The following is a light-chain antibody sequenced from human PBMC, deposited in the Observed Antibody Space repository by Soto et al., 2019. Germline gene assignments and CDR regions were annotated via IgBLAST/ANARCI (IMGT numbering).Light chain of an antibody. Sequence: QTVVSQEPSFSVSPGETVTLTCGLTSASVLTSYYPSWYQQTPGQAPRTLIYSTNIRSSGVPHRFSGSILGNKAALTITGAQADDESDYYCALYVGSGTVVFGGGTKLTVL. J-gene: IGLJ2*01. CDR3: ALYVGSGTVV. V-gene: IGLV8-61*01. CDR2: STN. CDR1: SASVLTSYY.